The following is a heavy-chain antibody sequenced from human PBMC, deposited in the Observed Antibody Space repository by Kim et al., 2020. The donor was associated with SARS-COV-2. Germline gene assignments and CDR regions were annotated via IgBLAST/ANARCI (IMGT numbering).Heavy chain of an antibody. D-gene: IGHD1-26*01. V-gene: IGHV3-53*05. CDR1: GYTVTYSY. CDR3: ATVVFYYDA. Sequence: GGSLRLSCAASGYTVTYSYMGWVRQAPRKGLEWVSFIYSGGNTIYSDSVKGRLIISRDHSKNTLYLPLNNLRAEETAVYYCATVVFYYDA. J-gene: IGHJ3*01. CDR2: IYSGGNT.